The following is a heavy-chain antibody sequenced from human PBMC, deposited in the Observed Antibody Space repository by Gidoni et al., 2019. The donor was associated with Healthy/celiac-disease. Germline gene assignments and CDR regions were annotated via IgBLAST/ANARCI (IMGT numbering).Heavy chain of an antibody. V-gene: IGHV3-30*03. CDR1: GFTFSSYG. Sequence: QEQLAESGGGVVQPGRSLRLSCAASGFTFSSYGMHWVRQAPGKGLEWVAVISYDGSNKYYADSVKGRFTISRDNSKNTLYLQMNSLRAEDTAVYYCARVREQLADYWGQGTLVTVSS. J-gene: IGHJ4*02. D-gene: IGHD6-13*01. CDR2: ISYDGSNK. CDR3: ARVREQLADY.